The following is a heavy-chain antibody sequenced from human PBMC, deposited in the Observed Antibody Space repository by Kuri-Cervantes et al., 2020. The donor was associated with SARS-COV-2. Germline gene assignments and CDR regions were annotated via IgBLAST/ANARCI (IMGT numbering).Heavy chain of an antibody. J-gene: IGHJ3*02. CDR3: ARDKLQFDAFDI. CDR2: IYYGGST. V-gene: IGHV4-59*01. CDR1: GGSISSYY. Sequence: SETLSLTCTVSGGSISSYYWSWIRQPPGKGLEWIGYIYYGGSTNYNPSLKSRVTISVDTSKNQFSLKLSSVTAADTAVYYCARDKLQFDAFDIWGQGTMVTVSS. D-gene: IGHD5-24*01.